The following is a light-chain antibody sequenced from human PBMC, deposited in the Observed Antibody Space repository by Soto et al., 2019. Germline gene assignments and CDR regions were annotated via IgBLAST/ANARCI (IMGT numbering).Light chain of an antibody. Sequence: EIVLTQSPGTLSLSPGERATLSSRASQRFASSHLAWYRQKPGQTPSHLIYDASSRATGIPDRISGSGSGTDFTLTISRLEPEDFAVYYCQQYGSAPFTFGPGTKVDFK. CDR3: QQYGSAPFT. J-gene: IGKJ3*01. CDR1: QRFASSH. V-gene: IGKV3-20*01. CDR2: DAS.